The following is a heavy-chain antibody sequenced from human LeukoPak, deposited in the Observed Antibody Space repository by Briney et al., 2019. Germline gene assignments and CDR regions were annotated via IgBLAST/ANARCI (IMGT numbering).Heavy chain of an antibody. CDR1: GFTFSSYG. J-gene: IGHJ3*02. CDR2: IQYDGSNK. V-gene: IGHV3-30*02. Sequence: GGSLRLSCAASGFTFSSYGMHWVRQAPGKGLEWVAFIQYDGSNKFYIDSVKGRFTISRDNSKNTLYLQMNSLRAEDTAVYYCAKGIGWNYVLDAFDIWGKGTMVTVSS. CDR3: AKGIGWNYVLDAFDI. D-gene: IGHD1-7*01.